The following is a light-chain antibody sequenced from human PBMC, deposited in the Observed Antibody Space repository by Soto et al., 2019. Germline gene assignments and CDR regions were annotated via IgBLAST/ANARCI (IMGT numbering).Light chain of an antibody. Sequence: EIVLTQSPGTLSLSPGEGATLSCRASQSVSSSYLAWYQQKPGQAPRLLIYGASSRATGIPDRFSGSGSGTDFTLTISRLEPEDFAVYYCQLYGDSPMYTFGQGTKVDIK. V-gene: IGKV3-20*01. CDR1: QSVSSSY. CDR3: QLYGDSPMYT. CDR2: GAS. J-gene: IGKJ2*01.